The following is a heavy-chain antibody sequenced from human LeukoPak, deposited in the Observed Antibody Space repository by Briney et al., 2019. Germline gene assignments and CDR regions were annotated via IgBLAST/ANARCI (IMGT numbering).Heavy chain of an antibody. D-gene: IGHD2-2*02. Sequence: SETLSLTCTVSGGSISSYYWSWIRQPPGKGLEWIGYIYYSGSTNYNPSLKSRVTISVDMSKNQFSLKLSSVTAADTAVYYCARHEDRCSSTSCYNYWFDPWGQGTLVTVSS. CDR2: IYYSGST. J-gene: IGHJ5*02. V-gene: IGHV4-59*08. CDR3: ARHEDRCSSTSCYNYWFDP. CDR1: GGSISSYY.